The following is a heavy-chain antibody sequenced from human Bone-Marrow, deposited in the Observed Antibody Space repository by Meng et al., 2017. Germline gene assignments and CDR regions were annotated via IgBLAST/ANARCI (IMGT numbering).Heavy chain of an antibody. CDR2: ISSSGSTI. CDR3: ARWSPRDAFDI. V-gene: IGHV3-48*03. J-gene: IGHJ3*02. Sequence: GESLKISCAASGFTFSSYEMNWVRQAPGKGLEWVSYISSSGSTIYYADSVKGRFTISRDNAKNSLYLQMNNLRAEDTAVYYCARWSPRDAFDIWGQGTMVTVSS. CDR1: GFTFSSYE.